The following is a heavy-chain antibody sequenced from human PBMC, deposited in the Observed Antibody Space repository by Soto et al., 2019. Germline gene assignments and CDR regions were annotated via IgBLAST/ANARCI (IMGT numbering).Heavy chain of an antibody. CDR3: ARDQSGGYSRWFDP. D-gene: IGHD1-26*01. J-gene: IGHJ5*02. CDR2: IYYSGST. V-gene: IGHV4-59*01. CDR1: GGSISSYY. Sequence: ASETLSLTCTVSGGSISSYYWSWIRQPPGKGLEWIGYIYYSGSTNYNPSLKSRVTISVDTSKNQFSLKLSSVTAADTAVYYCARDQSGGYSRWFDPWGQGTLVTFSS.